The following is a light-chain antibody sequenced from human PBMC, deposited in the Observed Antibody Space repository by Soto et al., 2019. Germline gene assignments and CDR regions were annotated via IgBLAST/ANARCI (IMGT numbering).Light chain of an antibody. CDR2: GST. CDR1: QSVRDN. J-gene: IGKJ4*01. CDR3: QQYDNCPLT. Sequence: EVVMTQYPATLSVSPGERATLSCRTSQSVRDNLAWYQQKPGQAPRLLVYGSTTRATGIPARFSGSGSGTAFPLTISSLQSEVLAVYYCQQYDNCPLTFGGGTNVEIK. V-gene: IGKV3-15*01.